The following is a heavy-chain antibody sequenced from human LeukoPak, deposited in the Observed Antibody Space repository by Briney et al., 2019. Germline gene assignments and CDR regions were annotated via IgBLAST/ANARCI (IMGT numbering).Heavy chain of an antibody. CDR3: ARGGSLAPDY. V-gene: IGHV3-7*01. J-gene: IGHJ4*02. CDR2: IKEDGTEK. Sequence: GGSLRLSCAASGFSFITYWMSWVSQAPGKGMEWVAIIKEDGTEKYYVDSVKGRFTISRDNANSSLYLQLNSLRAEDTAVYYYARGGSLAPDYWSQGILVTVSS. CDR1: GFSFITYW.